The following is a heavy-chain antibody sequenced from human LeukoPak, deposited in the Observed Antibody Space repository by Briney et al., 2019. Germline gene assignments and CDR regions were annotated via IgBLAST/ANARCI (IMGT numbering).Heavy chain of an antibody. CDR1: GFTFSSYS. D-gene: IGHD1-26*01. V-gene: IGHV3-21*01. J-gene: IGHJ4*02. CDR2: ISSSSSYI. CDR3: ARMSGSHIDY. Sequence: GGSLRLSCAASGFTFSSYSMNWVRQAPGKGLEWVSSISSSSSYIYYADSVKGRLTISRDNSKNTLDLQMDSLRAEDTAVYYCARMSGSHIDYWGQGTLVTVSS.